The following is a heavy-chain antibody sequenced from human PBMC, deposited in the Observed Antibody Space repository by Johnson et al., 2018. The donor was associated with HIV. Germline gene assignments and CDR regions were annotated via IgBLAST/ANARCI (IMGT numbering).Heavy chain of an antibody. J-gene: IGHJ3*01. V-gene: IGHV3-30-3*01. CDR3: ARDSSGYSGFDV. Sequence: QVQLVESGGGVVQPGRSLRLSCAASGFTFSSYAMHWVRQAPGEGLEWVAIISYAVSNKYYADSVKGRFTISRDNSKNSLYLQMNSLKTEDTAVYYCARDSSGYSGFDVWGQGTMVTVSS. CDR1: GFTFSSYA. D-gene: IGHD3-22*01. CDR2: ISYAVSNK.